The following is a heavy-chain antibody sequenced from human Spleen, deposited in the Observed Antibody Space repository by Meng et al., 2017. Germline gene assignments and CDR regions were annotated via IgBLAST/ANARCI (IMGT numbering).Heavy chain of an antibody. J-gene: IGHJ6*02. CDR3: ARDVGVTTVYYYYGMDV. D-gene: IGHD4-17*01. CDR2: ISYDGSNK. Sequence: GGSLRLSCAASGFTFSSYAMHWVRQAPGKGLEWVAVISYDGSNKYYADSVKGRFTISRDNSKNTLYLQMNSLRAEDTAVYYCARDVGVTTVYYYYGMDVWGQGTTVTVSS. V-gene: IGHV3-30*04. CDR1: GFTFSSYA.